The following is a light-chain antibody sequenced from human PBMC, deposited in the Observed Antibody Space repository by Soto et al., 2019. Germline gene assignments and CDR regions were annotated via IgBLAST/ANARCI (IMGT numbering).Light chain of an antibody. CDR2: DVS. J-gene: IGLJ1*01. V-gene: IGLV2-14*03. CDR3: SSYTSSSLYV. CDR1: SSDVGGYDY. Sequence: QSALTQPASLSVSPGQSSTISCTGTSSDVGGYDYVSWYQHHPGKAPKLMIYDVSNRPSGVSNRFSGSKSGNTASLTISGLQAEDEADYYCSSYTSSSLYVFGTGTKVTVL.